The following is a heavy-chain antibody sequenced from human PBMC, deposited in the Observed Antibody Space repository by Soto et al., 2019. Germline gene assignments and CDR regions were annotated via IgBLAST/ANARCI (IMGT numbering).Heavy chain of an antibody. V-gene: IGHV4-31*03. Sequence: QVQLQESGPGLVKPSQTLSLTCTVSGGSISSGGYYWSWIRQHPGKGLEWIGYIYYSGSTYYNPSLKSRVTISVDTSKNQFSRKLSSVTAADTAVYYCASAGSTVTTWLYAFDIWGQGTMVTVSS. J-gene: IGHJ3*02. CDR1: GGSISSGGYY. D-gene: IGHD4-17*01. CDR2: IYYSGST. CDR3: ASAGSTVTTWLYAFDI.